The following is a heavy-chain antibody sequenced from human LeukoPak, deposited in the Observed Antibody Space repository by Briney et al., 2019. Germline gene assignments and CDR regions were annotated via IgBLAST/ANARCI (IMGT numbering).Heavy chain of an antibody. V-gene: IGHV3-7*01. CDR1: GFAFSSYW. CDR2: IEPAGSAT. CDR3: GRFGYVSAVDP. Sequence: PGGSLRLSCGASGFAFSSYWMTWLRQAPGKGLEFVANIEPAGSATYYADSVKGRFTISRDNTKNLLYLQMNSLTAEDSAVYHCGRFGYVSAVDPWGQGALVTVPS. J-gene: IGHJ5*02. D-gene: IGHD2-15*01.